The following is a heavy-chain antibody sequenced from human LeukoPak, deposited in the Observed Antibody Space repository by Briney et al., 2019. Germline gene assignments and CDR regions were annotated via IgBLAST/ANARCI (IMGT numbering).Heavy chain of an antibody. Sequence: GGSLRLSCAVSGITLSNYGMSWVRQAPGKGLEWVAGISDSGGRTNYADSVKGRFTISRDNPKNTLYRQMNSLRVEDTAVYFCAKRGVVIRVILVGFHKEAYYFDSWGQGALVTVSS. J-gene: IGHJ4*02. CDR3: AKRGVVIRVILVGFHKEAYYFDS. CDR2: ISDSGGRT. V-gene: IGHV3-23*01. CDR1: GITLSNYG. D-gene: IGHD3-22*01.